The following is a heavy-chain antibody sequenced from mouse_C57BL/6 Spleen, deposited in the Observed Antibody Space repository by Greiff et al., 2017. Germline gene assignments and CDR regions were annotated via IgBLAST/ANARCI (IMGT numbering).Heavy chain of an antibody. CDR2: IYPGDGDT. D-gene: IGHD1-1*02. V-gene: IGHV1-82*01. J-gene: IGHJ2*01. CDR3: ARILSYYFDY. Sequence: VQLQQSGPELVKPGASVKISCTASGYAFSSSWLNWVKQRPGKGLEWIGRIYPGDGDTNYNGKFKGKATLTADKSSSTAYMQLSSLTSEDSAVYFCARILSYYFDYWGKGTTLTVAS. CDR1: GYAFSSSW.